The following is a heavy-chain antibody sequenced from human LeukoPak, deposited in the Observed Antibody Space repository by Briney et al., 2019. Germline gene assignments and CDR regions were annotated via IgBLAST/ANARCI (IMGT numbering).Heavy chain of an antibody. CDR1: GGSFSGYY. CDR2: INHSGST. J-gene: IGHJ6*02. V-gene: IGHV4-34*01. Sequence: PSETLSLTCAVYGGSFSGYYWSWIRQPPGKGLEWIGEINHSGSTNYNPSLKSRVTISVDTSKNQFSLKLSSVTAADTAVYYCARGLPLFLEWSDYYCGMDVWGQGTTVTVSS. CDR3: ARGLPLFLEWSDYYCGMDV. D-gene: IGHD3-3*01.